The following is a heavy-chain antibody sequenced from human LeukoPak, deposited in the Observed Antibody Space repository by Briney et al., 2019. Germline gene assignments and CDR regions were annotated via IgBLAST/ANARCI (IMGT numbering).Heavy chain of an antibody. D-gene: IGHD3-22*01. CDR3: ARDHPTGDYDSSGYYYVGAFDI. V-gene: IGHV1-69*05. J-gene: IGHJ3*02. CDR2: IIPIFGTA. Sequence: SVKVSCKASGGTFSSYAISWVRQAPGQGLEWMGGIIPIFGTANYAQKFQGRATITTDESTSTAYMELSSLRSEDTAVYYCARDHPTGDYDSSGYYYVGAFDIWGQGTMVTVSS. CDR1: GGTFSSYA.